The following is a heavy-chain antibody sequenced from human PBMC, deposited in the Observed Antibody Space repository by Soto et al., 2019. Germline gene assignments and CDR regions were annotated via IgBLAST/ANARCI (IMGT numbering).Heavy chain of an antibody. V-gene: IGHV4-31*03. CDR2: IYYSGST. CDR3: ARASWELHYYYYYYGMDV. J-gene: IGHJ6*02. CDR1: GGSISSGGYY. Sequence: SETLSLTCTVSGGSISSGGYYWSWIRQHPGKGLEWIGYIYYSGSTYYNPSLKSRVTISVDTSKNQFSPKLSSVTAADTAVYYCARASWELHYYYYYYGMDVWGQGTTVTVSS. D-gene: IGHD1-26*01.